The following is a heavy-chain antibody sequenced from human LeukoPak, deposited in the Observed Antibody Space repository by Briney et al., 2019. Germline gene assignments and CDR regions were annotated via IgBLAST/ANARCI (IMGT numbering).Heavy chain of an antibody. CDR1: GFTFSSYA. D-gene: IGHD5-12*01. CDR3: AKCGNSGCHLIDY. Sequence: GGSLRLSCAASGFTFSSYAMSWVRQAPGKGLECVSTIRGSGGGTYYADSVKGRFTISRDNSKNTLYLQMNSLRDEDTALYYCAKCGNSGCHLIDYWGQGTLVTVSS. CDR2: IRGSGGGT. V-gene: IGHV3-23*01. J-gene: IGHJ4*02.